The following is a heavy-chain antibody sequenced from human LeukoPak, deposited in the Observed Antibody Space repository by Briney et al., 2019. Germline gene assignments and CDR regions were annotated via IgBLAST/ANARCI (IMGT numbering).Heavy chain of an antibody. CDR1: GYTFTDYY. CDR3: ARDRDPLYYYDSSGYPD. Sequence: ASVKVSCKASGYTFTDYYMHWVRQAPGQGLEWMGWINPNSGGTNYAQKFQGRVTMTRDTSISTAYMELSRLRSDDTAVYYCARDRDPLYYYDSSGYPDWGQGTLVTVSS. CDR2: INPNSGGT. V-gene: IGHV1-2*02. J-gene: IGHJ4*02. D-gene: IGHD3-22*01.